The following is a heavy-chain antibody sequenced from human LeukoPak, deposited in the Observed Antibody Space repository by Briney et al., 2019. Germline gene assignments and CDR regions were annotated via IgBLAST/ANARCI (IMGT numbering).Heavy chain of an antibody. CDR2: INPDSGGT. CDR1: GYTFTAYH. Sequence: ASVKVSCKASGYTFTAYHMHWVRQAPGQGLEWMGWINPDSGGTKYAQKFQGRVTMTRDTSISTAYVELSRLKSDDTAIYYCARDNRGEYCFDNWGQGTLVSVSS. V-gene: IGHV1-2*02. CDR3: ARDNRGEYCFDN. D-gene: IGHD3-10*01. J-gene: IGHJ4*02.